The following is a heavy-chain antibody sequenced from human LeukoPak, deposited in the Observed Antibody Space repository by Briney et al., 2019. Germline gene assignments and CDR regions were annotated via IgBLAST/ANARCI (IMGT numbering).Heavy chain of an antibody. D-gene: IGHD3-10*01. CDR1: GFTLSNYD. Sequence: GGSLRLSCAASGFTLSNYDMIWVRQAPGRGLEWVSGLRESGGGTYYTDSVKGRFTVSRDNSKNTLYLQMNSLRAEDTAVYYCARRGIVVRGFLIGLHKQAYYFDYWGQGALVTGST. V-gene: IGHV3-23*01. CDR2: LRESGGGT. CDR3: ARRGIVVRGFLIGLHKQAYYFDY. J-gene: IGHJ4*02.